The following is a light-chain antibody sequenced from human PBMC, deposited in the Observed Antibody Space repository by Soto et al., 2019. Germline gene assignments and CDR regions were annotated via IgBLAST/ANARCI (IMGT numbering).Light chain of an antibody. V-gene: IGLV2-8*01. CDR2: EVS. CDR3: SSYAGSNNFV. J-gene: IGLJ1*01. Sequence: QSALTQPPSASGSPGQSVTISCIGTSSDVGGYNYVSWYQQHPGKAPKLMIYEVSKRPSGVPDRFSGPKSGNTASLTVSGLQAEDEADYYCSSYAGSNNFVFGTGTKVTVL. CDR1: SSDVGGYNY.